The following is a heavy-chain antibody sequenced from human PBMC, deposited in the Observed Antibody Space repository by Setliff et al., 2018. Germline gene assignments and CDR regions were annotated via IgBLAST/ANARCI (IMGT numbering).Heavy chain of an antibody. V-gene: IGHV3-73*01. CDR1: GFTFSGSA. J-gene: IGHJ5*02. CDR2: IGGKPDNYAT. D-gene: IGHD6-19*01. Sequence: PGESPKISCVASGFTFSGSAIHWARQASGKGLEWIGQIGGKPDNYATKYGASAKGRFIISRDDSKKTAYLQMSSLGAEDTAMYYCLLPCTSGWYNWFDPWGQGTLVTVSS. CDR3: LLPCTSGWYNWFDP.